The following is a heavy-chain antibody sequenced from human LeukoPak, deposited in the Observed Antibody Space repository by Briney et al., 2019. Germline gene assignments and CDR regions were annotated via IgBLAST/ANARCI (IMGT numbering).Heavy chain of an antibody. CDR3: ARDNYDSSGYYFIPNAFDI. Sequence: ASVKVSCKASGYTFTGYYMHWVRQAPGQGLEWMGWINPNSGGTNHAQKFQGRVTMTRDTSISTAYMELSRLRSDDTAVYYCARDNYDSSGYYFIPNAFDIWGQGTMVTVSS. V-gene: IGHV1-2*02. D-gene: IGHD3-22*01. J-gene: IGHJ3*02. CDR2: INPNSGGT. CDR1: GYTFTGYY.